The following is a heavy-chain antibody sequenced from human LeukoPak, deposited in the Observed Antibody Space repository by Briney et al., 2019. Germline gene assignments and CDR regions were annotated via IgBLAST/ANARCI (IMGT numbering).Heavy chain of an antibody. CDR3: ARHFDYDSGGDSFDI. V-gene: IGHV4-39*01. CDR1: GGSISSSSYY. D-gene: IGHD3-10*01. J-gene: IGHJ3*02. Sequence: SETLSLTCTVSGGSISSSSYYWGWIRQPPGKGLEWIGSIFYSGSTYYNPSLKSRVTVSLDTSKNQFSLKLSSVTAADTAVYYCARHFDYDSGGDSFDIWGQGTMVSVAS. CDR2: IFYSGST.